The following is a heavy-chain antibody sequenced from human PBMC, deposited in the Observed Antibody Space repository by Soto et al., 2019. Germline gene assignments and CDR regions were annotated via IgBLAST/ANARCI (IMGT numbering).Heavy chain of an antibody. D-gene: IGHD2-21*02. Sequence: QVPLQESGPRLVRPSGTLSLTCTVSSGSISTANWWSWVRQPPGRGLGWIGEIYHSGCTNYNLSLKSRVTLSVVKSKIQYSLRLSSVTAADTAMYCCARRGGGVVLTATTPFDYWGQGTLVTVSS. J-gene: IGHJ4*02. V-gene: IGHV4-4*01. CDR2: IYHSGCT. CDR3: ARRGGGVVLTATTPFDY. CDR1: SGSISTANW.